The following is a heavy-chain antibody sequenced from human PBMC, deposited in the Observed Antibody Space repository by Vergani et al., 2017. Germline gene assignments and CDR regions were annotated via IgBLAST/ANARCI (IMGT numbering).Heavy chain of an antibody. D-gene: IGHD3-22*01. Sequence: EVQLLESGGGLVQPGGSLRLSCSASGFTFSSYAMSWVRQAPGKGLEWVSAISGSGGSTYYAASVKGRFTISRDNSKNTLYLQMNSLRAEDTAVYYCAKRYDSSGYYFDYWGQGTLVTVSS. J-gene: IGHJ4*02. CDR1: GFTFSSYA. CDR3: AKRYDSSGYYFDY. V-gene: IGHV3-23*01. CDR2: ISGSGGST.